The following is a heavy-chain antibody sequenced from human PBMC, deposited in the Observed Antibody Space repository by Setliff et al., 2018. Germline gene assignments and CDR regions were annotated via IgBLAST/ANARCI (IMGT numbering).Heavy chain of an antibody. CDR1: GFTCSSSA. V-gene: IGHV3-23*01. J-gene: IGHJ5*02. Sequence: GFLRLSCAASGFTCSSSAMAWVSQAPGKGLEWVSAISSTITGTYYADSVKGRFTISRDNSKNTLYLQMNSLRAEDTAVDYCAKGHMVRGVFLGAKTASWFDPWGQGTLVTVSS. D-gene: IGHD3-10*01. CDR3: AKGHMVRGVFLGAKTASWFDP. CDR2: ISSTITGT.